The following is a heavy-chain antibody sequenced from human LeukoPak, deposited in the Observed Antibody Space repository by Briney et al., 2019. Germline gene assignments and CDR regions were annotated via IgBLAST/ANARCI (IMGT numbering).Heavy chain of an antibody. CDR1: GFTFSGSA. V-gene: IGHV3-73*01. D-gene: IGHD6-19*01. CDR2: IRSKANSYAT. Sequence: PGGSLRLSCAASGFTFSGSAMHWVRQASGKGLEWVGRIRSKANSYATAYAASVKGRFTISRDDSKNTAYLQMNSLETEDTAVYYCTPTGSGWTYSSVYWGQGTLVTVSS. CDR3: TPTGSGWTYSSVY. J-gene: IGHJ4*02.